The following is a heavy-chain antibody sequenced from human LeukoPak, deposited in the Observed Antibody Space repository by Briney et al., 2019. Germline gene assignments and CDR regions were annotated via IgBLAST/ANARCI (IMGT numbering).Heavy chain of an antibody. CDR3: ARAWRDSSGWYGRLYPPGDY. D-gene: IGHD6-19*01. J-gene: IGHJ4*02. CDR1: GYTFTGYY. V-gene: IGHV1-2*02. CDR2: INPNSGGT. Sequence: ASVTVSCKASGYTFTGYYMHWVRQAPGQGLEWMGWINPNSGGTNYAQKFQGRVTMTRDTSISTAYMELSRLRSDDTAVYYCARAWRDSSGWYGRLYPPGDYWGQGTLVTVSS.